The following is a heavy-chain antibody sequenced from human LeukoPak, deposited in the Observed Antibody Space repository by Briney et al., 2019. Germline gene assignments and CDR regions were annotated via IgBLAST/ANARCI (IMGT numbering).Heavy chain of an antibody. CDR3: ARGPMETYYYDSSGYSIDY. CDR2: INPNGGGT. Sequence: ASVKVSCKASGYTFTGYYMHWVRQAPGQGLEWMGWINPNGGGTNYAQKFQGRVTMTRDTSISTAYMELSRLRSDDTAVYYCARGPMETYYYDSSGYSIDYWGQGTLVTVSS. CDR1: GYTFTGYY. V-gene: IGHV1-2*02. D-gene: IGHD3-22*01. J-gene: IGHJ4*02.